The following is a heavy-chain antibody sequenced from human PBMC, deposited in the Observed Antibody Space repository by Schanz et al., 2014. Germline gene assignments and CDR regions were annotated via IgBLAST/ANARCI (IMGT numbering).Heavy chain of an antibody. Sequence: EVQLVESGGGLVRPGGSLRLSCAASGFTFSTYAMAWVRQAPGKGPEWVANIKHDGSVKDYVDSVEGRFTISRDNAKNSLFLQMNSLRPEDTAVYYCAKYRGYYRVSGSYRELEYWGQGTLVTVSS. J-gene: IGHJ4*02. D-gene: IGHD3-10*01. CDR2: IKHDGSVK. CDR3: AKYRGYYRVSGSYRELEY. V-gene: IGHV3-7*03. CDR1: GFTFSTYA.